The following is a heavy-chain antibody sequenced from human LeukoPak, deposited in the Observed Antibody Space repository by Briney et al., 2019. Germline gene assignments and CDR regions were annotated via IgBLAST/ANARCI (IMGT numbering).Heavy chain of an antibody. J-gene: IGHJ4*02. CDR1: GFTFSSYG. D-gene: IGHD4-17*01. CDR3: ARDRLHYGEYEKTFDY. Sequence: GGSLRLSCAASGFTFSSYGMHWVRQAPGKGLEWVAFIRYDGSNKYYADSVKGRFTISRDNAKNSLYLQMNSLRAEDSAVYYCARDRLHYGEYEKTFDYWGQGTLVTVSS. V-gene: IGHV3-30*02. CDR2: IRYDGSNK.